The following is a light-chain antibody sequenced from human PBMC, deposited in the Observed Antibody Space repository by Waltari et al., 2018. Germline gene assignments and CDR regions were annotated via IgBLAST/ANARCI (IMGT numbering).Light chain of an antibody. CDR3: SSYTSSHTVL. Sequence: QSALTQPASVSASPGPSITVPCTGTTSDVGGYDYVSWYQQHPGKAPKLVIYDVSSRPSGVSNRFSGSKSGNSASLTISGLRTEDEGVYYCSSYTSSHTVLFGGGTQLTVL. CDR2: DVS. V-gene: IGLV2-14*03. J-gene: IGLJ2*01. CDR1: TSDVGGYDY.